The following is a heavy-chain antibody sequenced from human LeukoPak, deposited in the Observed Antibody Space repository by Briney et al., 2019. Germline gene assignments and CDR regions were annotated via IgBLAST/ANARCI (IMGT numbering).Heavy chain of an antibody. D-gene: IGHD6-13*01. J-gene: IGHJ5*02. CDR3: AGDIAAINIPGSRLDP. Sequence: SETLSLTCTVSGGSISNDFWSWIGQPPGKGLEGMGYITYSGITNYNPSLKSRVTISVDTSKNQFSLRLRSVTAADTAVYFCAGDIAAINIPGSRLDPWGQGTLVTVSS. CDR2: ITYSGIT. CDR1: GGSISNDF. V-gene: IGHV4-59*08.